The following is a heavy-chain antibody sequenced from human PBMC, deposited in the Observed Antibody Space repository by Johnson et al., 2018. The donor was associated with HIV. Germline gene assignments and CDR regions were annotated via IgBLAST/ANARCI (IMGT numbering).Heavy chain of an antibody. CDR3: ARYKLDPHAGGDAFDI. J-gene: IGHJ3*02. V-gene: IGHV3-33*01. CDR1: GFTFSSYG. Sequence: QVQLVESGGGVVQPGRSLRLSCAASGFTFSSYGMHWVRQAPGKGLEWVAVIWYDGSNTYYADSVKGRFTISRDNSKNTLYLQMNSLRAEDTAVYYCARYKLDPHAGGDAFDIWGQGTMVTVSS. D-gene: IGHD1-1*01. CDR2: IWYDGSNT.